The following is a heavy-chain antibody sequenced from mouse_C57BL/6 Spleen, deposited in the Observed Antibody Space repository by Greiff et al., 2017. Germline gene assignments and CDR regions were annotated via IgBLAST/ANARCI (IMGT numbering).Heavy chain of an antibody. J-gene: IGHJ2*01. Sequence: QVQLQQSGAELVRPGTSVKLSCKASGYTFTSYWMHWVKQRPGQGLEWIGVIDPSDSYTNYNQKFKGKATLTVDTSSSTAYMQLSSLTSEDSAVYYCASFRDCNLYYFDYWGQGNTRTVSS. CDR2: IDPSDSYT. CDR3: ASFRDCNLYYFDY. CDR1: GYTFTSYW. V-gene: IGHV1-59*01. D-gene: IGHD2-1*01.